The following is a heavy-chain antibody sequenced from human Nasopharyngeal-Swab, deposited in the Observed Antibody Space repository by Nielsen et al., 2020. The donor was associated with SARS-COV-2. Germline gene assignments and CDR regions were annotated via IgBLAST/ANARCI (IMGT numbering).Heavy chain of an antibody. V-gene: IGHV3-7*01. CDR1: GFTFSSYW. J-gene: IGHJ4*02. CDR3: ARDYYDSSGSFDY. Sequence: GESLKISCAASGFTFSSYWMSWVRQAPGKGLEWVANIKQDGSEKYYVDSVKGRFTISRDNAKNSLYLQMNSLRAEDTAVYYCARDYYDSSGSFDYWGQGTLVTVSS. CDR2: IKQDGSEK. D-gene: IGHD3-22*01.